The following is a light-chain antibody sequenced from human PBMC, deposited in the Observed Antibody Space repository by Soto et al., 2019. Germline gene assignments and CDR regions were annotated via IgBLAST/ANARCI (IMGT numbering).Light chain of an antibody. CDR2: KAS. Sequence: DIQMTQSPSTLSASVGDRVTITCRASQSISSWLAWYQQKPGKAPNLLIYKASSLESVVPSRISGSGSGTEFTLTISRLQPDDFARYYCQQYNSYPLTFGGGTKVRIK. J-gene: IGKJ4*01. CDR1: QSISSW. CDR3: QQYNSYPLT. V-gene: IGKV1-5*03.